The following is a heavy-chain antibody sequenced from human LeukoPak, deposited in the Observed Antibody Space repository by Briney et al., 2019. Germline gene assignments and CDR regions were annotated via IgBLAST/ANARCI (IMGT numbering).Heavy chain of an antibody. J-gene: IGHJ4*02. CDR2: TYYRSKWYS. CDR1: GDSVSSNSAA. CDR3: ARMVGLVSDY. V-gene: IGHV6-1*01. D-gene: IGHD3-10*01. Sequence: SQTLSLTCAISGDSVSSNSAAWSWIRQSPSRGLEWLGRTYYRSKWYSYYAPSVKSRITINPDTSKNQFSLQQKSVTPEDTAVYYCARMVGLVSDYWGQGTLVTVSS.